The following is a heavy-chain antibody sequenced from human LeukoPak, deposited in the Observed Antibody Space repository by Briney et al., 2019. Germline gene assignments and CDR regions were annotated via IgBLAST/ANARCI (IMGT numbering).Heavy chain of an antibody. Sequence: SVKVSCKASGGTFSSYAISWVRQAPRQGLEWMGGIIPIFGTANYAQKFQGRVTITTDESTSTTYMELSSLRSEDTAVYYCARGRGGDGGVGATANWGQGTLVTVSS. CDR3: ARGRGGDGGVGATAN. CDR1: GGTFSSYA. CDR2: IIPIFGTA. V-gene: IGHV1-69*05. J-gene: IGHJ4*02. D-gene: IGHD1-26*01.